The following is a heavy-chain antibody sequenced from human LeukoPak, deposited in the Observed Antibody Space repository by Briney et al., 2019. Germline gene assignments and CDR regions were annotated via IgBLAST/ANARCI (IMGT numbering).Heavy chain of an antibody. CDR1: GGSISSGDYY. D-gene: IGHD3-10*01. Sequence: SQTLSLTCTVSGGSISSGDYYWSWIRQPPGKGLEWIGYIYYSGSTYYNPSLKSRVTISVDTSKNQFSLKLSSVTAADTVVYYCAREVWFGDKSYGMDVWGQGTTVTVSS. J-gene: IGHJ6*02. CDR2: IYYSGST. CDR3: AREVWFGDKSYGMDV. V-gene: IGHV4-30-4*01.